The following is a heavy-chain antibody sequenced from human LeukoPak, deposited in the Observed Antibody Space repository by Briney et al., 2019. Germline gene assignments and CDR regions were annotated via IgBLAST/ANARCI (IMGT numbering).Heavy chain of an antibody. Sequence: APVKVSCKASGYTFTSYDINWVRQATGQGLEWMGWMNPNSGNTGYAQKFQGRVTMTRNTSISTAYMELSSLRSEDTAVYYCARASRITMVRGSRGMDVWGQGTTVTVSS. D-gene: IGHD3-10*01. J-gene: IGHJ6*02. CDR3: ARASRITMVRGSRGMDV. V-gene: IGHV1-8*01. CDR2: MNPNSGNT. CDR1: GYTFTSYD.